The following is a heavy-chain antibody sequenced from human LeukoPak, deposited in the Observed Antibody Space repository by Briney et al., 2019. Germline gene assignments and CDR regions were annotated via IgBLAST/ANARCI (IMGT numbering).Heavy chain of an antibody. CDR2: INHSGST. D-gene: IGHD3-10*01. CDR3: ARGRYYGSGSYYRSDYYYYYGMDV. CDR1: GGSFSGYY. Sequence: SETLSLTCAVYGGSFSGYYWSWIRQPPGKGLEWIGEINHSGSTNYNPSLKSRVTIPVDTSKNQFSLKLSSVTAADTAVYYCARGRYYGSGSYYRSDYYYYYGMDVWGQGTTVTVSS. V-gene: IGHV4-34*01. J-gene: IGHJ6*02.